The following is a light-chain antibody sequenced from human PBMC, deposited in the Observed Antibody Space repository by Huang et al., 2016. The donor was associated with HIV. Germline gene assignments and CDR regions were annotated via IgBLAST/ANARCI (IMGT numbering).Light chain of an antibody. J-gene: IGKJ1*01. V-gene: IGKV1-39*01. CDR1: QTISNY. Sequence: DIQMPQSPSSLSASVGDRVTITCRASQTISNYLNWYQQKQGKAPKLLIDAASDWQSGVPSRFSGRGSGTDFTLTISSLQPEDSATYYCQQSSISPWTFGQGTRVEIK. CDR2: AAS. CDR3: QQSSISPWT.